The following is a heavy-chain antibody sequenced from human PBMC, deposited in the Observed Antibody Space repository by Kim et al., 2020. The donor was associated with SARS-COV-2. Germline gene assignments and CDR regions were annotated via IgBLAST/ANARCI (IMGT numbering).Heavy chain of an antibody. CDR2: FDPEDGET. J-gene: IGHJ2*01. V-gene: IGHV1-24*01. D-gene: IGHD3-10*01. Sequence: ASVKVSCKVSGYTLTELSMHWVRQAPGKGLEWMGGFDPEDGETIYAQKFQGRVTMTEDTSTDTAYMELSSLRSEDTAVYYCATGGVWRIVRGVIRGIWWYFDLWGRVTLVTLSS. CDR3: ATGGVWRIVRGVIRGIWWYFDL. CDR1: GYTLTELS.